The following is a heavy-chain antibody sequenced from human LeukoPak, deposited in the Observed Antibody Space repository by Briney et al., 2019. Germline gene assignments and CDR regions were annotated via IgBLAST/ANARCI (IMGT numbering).Heavy chain of an antibody. D-gene: IGHD3-16*01. V-gene: IGHV3-30*04. CDR2: ISYDGSNK. Sequence: GGSLRLSCAASGFTFSSYAMHWVRQAPGKGLEWVAVISYDGSNKYYADSVKGRFTISRDNSKNTLYLQMNSLRAEDTAVYYCAREDYGYYFDYWGQGTLVTVSS. CDR3: AREDYGYYFDY. CDR1: GFTFSSYA. J-gene: IGHJ4*02.